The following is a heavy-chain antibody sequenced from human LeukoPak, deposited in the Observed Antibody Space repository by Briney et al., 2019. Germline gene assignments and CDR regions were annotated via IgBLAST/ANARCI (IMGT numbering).Heavy chain of an antibody. Sequence: GRSLRLSCAASGFTFSGYDMHWVRQAPGKGLVWVPRISYDGSSTNYADSVKGRFSISRDNAKNTVYLQMNSLRAEDTAVYYCAREAAVAGIYFDSWGQGTLVTVSS. V-gene: IGHV3-74*01. J-gene: IGHJ4*02. D-gene: IGHD6-19*01. CDR1: GFTFSGYD. CDR3: AREAAVAGIYFDS. CDR2: ISYDGSST.